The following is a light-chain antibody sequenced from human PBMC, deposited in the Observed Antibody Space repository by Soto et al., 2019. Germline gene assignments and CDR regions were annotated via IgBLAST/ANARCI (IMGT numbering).Light chain of an antibody. CDR3: QQYNNWPPT. V-gene: IGKV3-15*01. Sequence: EIVMTQSPATLSVSPGERATLSCRTSQSVSSNLAWYQQKPGQAPRLLIHGASTRATGVPAWFSGSGSGTDYTLTISSLQFEDFAVYYCQQYNNWPPTFGQGTKVDIK. CDR2: GAS. CDR1: QSVSSN. J-gene: IGKJ1*01.